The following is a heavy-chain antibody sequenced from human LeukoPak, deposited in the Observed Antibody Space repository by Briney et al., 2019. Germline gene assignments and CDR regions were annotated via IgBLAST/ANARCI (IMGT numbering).Heavy chain of an antibody. CDR3: AKDLSYSSGWHSYYYYGMDV. Sequence: GGSLRLSCAASGFTFSSYGMHWVRQAPGKGLEWVAVISYDGSNKYYADSVKGRFTISRDNSKNTLYLQMNSLRAEDTAVYYCAKDLSYSSGWHSYYYYGMDVWGQGTTVTVSS. D-gene: IGHD6-19*01. CDR1: GFTFSSYG. CDR2: ISYDGSNK. V-gene: IGHV3-30*18. J-gene: IGHJ6*02.